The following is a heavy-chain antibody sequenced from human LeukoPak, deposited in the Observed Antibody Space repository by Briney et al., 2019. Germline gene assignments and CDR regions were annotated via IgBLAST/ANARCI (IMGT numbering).Heavy chain of an antibody. CDR1: GYRFTSYW. CDR3: ARGILGDSSGYYLGHFDY. D-gene: IGHD3-22*01. J-gene: IGHJ4*02. CDR2: IYPGDSDT. Sequence: GASLQISCQGSGYRFTSYWIGWVRQVPGKGLEWMGIIYPGDSDTRYSPSFQGQVTISADKSISTAYLQWSSLKASDTAMYYCARGILGDSSGYYLGHFDYWGQGTLVTVSS. V-gene: IGHV5-51*01.